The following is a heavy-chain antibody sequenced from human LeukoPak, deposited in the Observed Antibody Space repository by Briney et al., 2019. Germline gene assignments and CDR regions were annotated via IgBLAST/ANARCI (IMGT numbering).Heavy chain of an antibody. CDR3: ARSHWALYDQRYYFDY. Sequence: SVKVSCKTFGYTFTVYYIHWVRQAPGQGLEWMGGIIPIFGTANYAQKFQGRVTITADESTSTAYMELSSLRSEDTAVYYCARSHWALYDQRYYFDYWGQGTLVTVSS. V-gene: IGHV1-69*13. D-gene: IGHD2-2*02. CDR2: IIPIFGTA. J-gene: IGHJ4*02. CDR1: GYTFTVYY.